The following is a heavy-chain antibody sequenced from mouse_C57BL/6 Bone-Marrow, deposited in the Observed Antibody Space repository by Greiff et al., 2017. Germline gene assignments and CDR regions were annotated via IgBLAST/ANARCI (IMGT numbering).Heavy chain of an antibody. V-gene: IGHV5-9-1*02. D-gene: IGHD1-1*01. CDR1: GFTFSSYA. Sequence: EVKLVESGEGLVKPGGSLKLSCAASGFTFSSYAMSWVRQTPEKRLEWVAYISSGGDYIYYADTVKGRFTISRDNARNTLYLQMSSLKSEDTAMYYCTRDPTSEAMDYWGQGTSVTVSS. CDR3: TRDPTSEAMDY. CDR2: ISSGGDYI. J-gene: IGHJ4*01.